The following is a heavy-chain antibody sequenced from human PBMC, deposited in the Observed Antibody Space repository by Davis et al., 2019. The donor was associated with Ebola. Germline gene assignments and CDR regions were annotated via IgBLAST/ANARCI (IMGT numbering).Heavy chain of an antibody. J-gene: IGHJ4*02. V-gene: IGHV4-59*11. Sequence: PSETLSLTCGVSGYAMSSHYWNWIRQPPGKGLEWIGSIYYTGSTFYNPSLKSRVTISADTSKNHFSLDLNSVTAADTAVYYCARGRYSSSGYSDYWGPGTLVAVSS. CDR3: ARGRYSSSGYSDY. CDR2: IYYTGST. D-gene: IGHD2-15*01. CDR1: GYAMSSHY.